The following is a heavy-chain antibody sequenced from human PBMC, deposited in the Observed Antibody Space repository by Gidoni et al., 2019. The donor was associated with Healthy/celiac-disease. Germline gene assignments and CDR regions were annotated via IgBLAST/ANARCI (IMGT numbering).Heavy chain of an antibody. J-gene: IGHJ4*02. CDR2: IYYSGST. Sequence: QLQLQESGPGLVKPSETLSLTYTVSGASISSSSYYLGWIRQPPGKGLEWIGSIYYSGSTYYNPSLKSRVTISVDTSKNQFSLKLSSVTAADTAVYYCARQTRTGYDSSGYPDYWGQGTLVTVSS. CDR3: ARQTRTGYDSSGYPDY. V-gene: IGHV4-39*01. CDR1: GASISSSSYY. D-gene: IGHD3-22*01.